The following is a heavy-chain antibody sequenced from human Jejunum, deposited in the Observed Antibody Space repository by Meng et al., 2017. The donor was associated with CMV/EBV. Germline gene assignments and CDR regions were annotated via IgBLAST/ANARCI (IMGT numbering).Heavy chain of an antibody. CDR2: IYYNGNA. V-gene: IGHV4-30-4*08. CDR3: ARGGIFRGIDY. Sequence: QVHLQGSGPRPVKPSHTLTLTCTVSGDSISSGDYSWNWIRQSPGKALEWIGYIYYNGNAYYNPSLQSRVSISVDTSKNEFSLNLNSVTAADTALYFCARGGIFRGIDYWGQGTLVTVSS. D-gene: IGHD3-10*01. J-gene: IGHJ4*02. CDR1: GDSISSGDYS.